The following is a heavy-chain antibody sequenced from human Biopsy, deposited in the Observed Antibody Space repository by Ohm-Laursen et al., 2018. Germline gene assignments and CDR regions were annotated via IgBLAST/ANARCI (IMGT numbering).Heavy chain of an antibody. V-gene: IGHV4-59*02. J-gene: IGHJ4*02. CDR2: IYYSVMT. D-gene: IGHD3-22*01. Sequence: SETLSLTCTVSGDSVTKYYWSWIRRPPGKGLEWIGHIYYSVMTNYNPSLQSRVSISVDTSRNQFSLKLSSLTAADTAVYYCARGGYYDLSGFEVDYWGQGTLVTVSS. CDR3: ARGGYYDLSGFEVDY. CDR1: GDSVTKYY.